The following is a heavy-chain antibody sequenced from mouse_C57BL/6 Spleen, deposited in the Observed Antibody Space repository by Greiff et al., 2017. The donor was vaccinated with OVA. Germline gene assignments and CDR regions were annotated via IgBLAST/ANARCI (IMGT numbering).Heavy chain of an antibody. CDR2: IYPGSGST. V-gene: IGHV1-55*01. Sequence: QVQLQQSGAELVKPGASVKMSCKASGYTFTSYWITWVKQRPGQGLEWIGDIYPGSGSTNYNEKFKSKATLTVDTSSSTAYMPLSSLTAEDSAVYYCARTRDRAWFAYWGQGTLVTVSA. J-gene: IGHJ3*01. CDR1: GYTFTSYW. CDR3: ARTRDRAWFAY.